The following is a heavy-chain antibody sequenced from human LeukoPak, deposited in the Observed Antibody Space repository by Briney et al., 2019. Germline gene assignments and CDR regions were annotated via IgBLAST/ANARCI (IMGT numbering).Heavy chain of an antibody. CDR3: ASGSGYSGYANYY. Sequence: PGGSLRLSCAASGFTFSSYWMHWVRQAPGKGLVWVSRINSDGSSTSYADSVKGRFTISRDNAKNTLYLQMNSLRAEDTAVYYCASGSGYSGYANYYWGQGTLVTVSS. J-gene: IGHJ4*02. CDR1: GFTFSSYW. D-gene: IGHD5-12*01. CDR2: INSDGSST. V-gene: IGHV3-74*01.